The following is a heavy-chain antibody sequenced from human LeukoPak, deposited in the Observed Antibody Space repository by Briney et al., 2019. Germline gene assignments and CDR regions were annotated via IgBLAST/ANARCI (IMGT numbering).Heavy chain of an antibody. D-gene: IGHD6-19*01. CDR2: ISGSGGST. J-gene: IGHJ4*02. CDR3: AKDQPYSSGWLEYFDY. CDR1: GFTFSSYA. V-gene: IGHV3-23*01. Sequence: GGSLRLSCAASGFTFSSYAMSWVRQAPGKGLEWVSAISGSGGSTYYADSVEGRFTISRDNSKNTLYLQMNSLRAEDTAVYYCAKDQPYSSGWLEYFDYWGQGTLVTVSS.